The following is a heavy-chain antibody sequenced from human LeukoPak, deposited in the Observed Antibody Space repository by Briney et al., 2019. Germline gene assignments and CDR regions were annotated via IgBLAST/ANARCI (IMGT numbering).Heavy chain of an antibody. CDR3: AKGIRYSYGPDDAFDI. CDR2: VKSDGSRS. CDR1: GFNFNMHW. D-gene: IGHD5-18*01. J-gene: IGHJ3*02. Sequence: GGSLRLSCAASGFNFNMHWMHWVRQVPGKGLVWVSRVKSDGSRSNYADSVKGRFTISRDNAKNSLYLQMNSLRAEDMALYYCAKGIRYSYGPDDAFDIWRQGTMVTVSS. V-gene: IGHV3-74*01.